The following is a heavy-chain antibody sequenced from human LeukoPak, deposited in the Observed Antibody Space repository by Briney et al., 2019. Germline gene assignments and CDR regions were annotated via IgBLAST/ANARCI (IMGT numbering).Heavy chain of an antibody. CDR2: INHSGST. CDR3: VRHAATRHNYGMDV. Sequence: SETLSLTCAVYGGSFSGYYWSWIRQPPGKGLEWIGEINHSGSTNYNPSLKSRVTISVDTSKNQFSPKLSSVTAADTAVYYCVRHAATRHNYGMDVWGQGTTVTVSS. V-gene: IGHV4-34*01. J-gene: IGHJ6*02. D-gene: IGHD6-13*01. CDR1: GGSFSGYY.